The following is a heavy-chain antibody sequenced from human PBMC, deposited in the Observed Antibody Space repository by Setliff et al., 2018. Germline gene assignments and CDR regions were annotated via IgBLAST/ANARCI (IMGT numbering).Heavy chain of an antibody. D-gene: IGHD4-4*01. CDR3: ARKGPSSRTVIDSPNPLQSLS. Sequence: ASVKVSCKASGYTFISYALHWVRQAPGQRLQWMGWINPASGNTKYSQEFQGRVTITRDTSATTVYMELSSLRSDDMAVYYCARKGPSSRTVIDSPNPLQSLSWG. V-gene: IGHV1-3*03. J-gene: IGHJ5*01. CDR1: GYTFISYA. CDR2: INPASGNT.